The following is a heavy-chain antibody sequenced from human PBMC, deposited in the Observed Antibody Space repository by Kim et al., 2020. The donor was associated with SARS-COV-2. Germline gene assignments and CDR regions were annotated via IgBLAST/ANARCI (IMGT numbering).Heavy chain of an antibody. CDR3: ARVDGRLGPYYGDWGEDGMDV. J-gene: IGHJ6*02. V-gene: IGHV1-18*01. CDR1: GYTFTSYG. D-gene: IGHD4-17*01. CDR2: ISAYNGNT. Sequence: ASVKVSCKASGYTFTSYGISWVRQAPGQGLEWMGWISAYNGNTNYAQKLQGRVTMTTDTSTSTAYMELRSLRSDDTAVYYCARVDGRLGPYYGDWGEDGMDVWGQGTTVTVSS.